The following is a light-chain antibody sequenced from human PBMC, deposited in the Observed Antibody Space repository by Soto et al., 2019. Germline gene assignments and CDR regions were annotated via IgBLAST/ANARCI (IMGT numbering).Light chain of an antibody. CDR3: QQRHTWT. CDR2: AAS. CDR1: QTISSY. Sequence: DIQMTQSPSSLSASVGDRVTITCRASQTISSYLNWYQQKPGNAPKVLIYAASSLRSGVPSRFSGSGSETDFTLTISSLQPEDFANYYCQQRHTWTFGQGTKVELK. V-gene: IGKV1-39*01. J-gene: IGKJ1*01.